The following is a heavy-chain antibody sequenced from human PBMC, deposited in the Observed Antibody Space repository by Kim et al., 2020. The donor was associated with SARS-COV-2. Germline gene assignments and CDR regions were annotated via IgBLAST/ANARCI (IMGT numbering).Heavy chain of an antibody. Sequence: ASVKVSCKASGYTFTSYGISWVRQAPGQGLEWMGWISVYNGYTNNAQNLQGRVTMTTDTSTSTAYMELRSLRSDDTAVYYCARYADGMDVWGQGTTVSVS. J-gene: IGHJ6*02. CDR1: GYTFTSYG. V-gene: IGHV1-18*04. CDR2: ISVYNGYT. CDR3: ARYADGMDV.